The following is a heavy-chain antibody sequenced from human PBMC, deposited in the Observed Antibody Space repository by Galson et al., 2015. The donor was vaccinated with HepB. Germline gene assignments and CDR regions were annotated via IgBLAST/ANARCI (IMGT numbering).Heavy chain of an antibody. D-gene: IGHD6-19*01. CDR2: ISSSSDFT. V-gene: IGHV3-11*05. CDR3: ARARGSGPAAYFDY. CDR1: GFTFSDDY. J-gene: IGHJ4*02. Sequence: SLRLSCAASGFTFSDDYMSWIRQAPGKGLDWIPYISSSSDFTNYADSVRGRFTISRDNAKNSLYLQMNSLRVEDTAVYYCARARGSGPAAYFDYWGQGILVTVSS.